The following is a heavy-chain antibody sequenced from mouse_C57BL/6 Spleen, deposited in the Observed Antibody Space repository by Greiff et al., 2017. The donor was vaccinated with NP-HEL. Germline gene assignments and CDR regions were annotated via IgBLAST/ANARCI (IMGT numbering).Heavy chain of an antibody. CDR1: GFTFGSYA. CDR3: ARVLDSSGLYFDY. D-gene: IGHD3-2*02. J-gene: IGHJ2*01. CDR2: ISDGGSYT. V-gene: IGHV5-4*03. Sequence: EVKLMESGGGLVKPGGSLKLSCAASGFTFGSYAMSWVRQTPEKRLEWVATISDGGSYTYYPDNVKGRFTISRDNAKNNLYLQMSHLKSEDTAMYYCARVLDSSGLYFDYWGQGTTLTVSS.